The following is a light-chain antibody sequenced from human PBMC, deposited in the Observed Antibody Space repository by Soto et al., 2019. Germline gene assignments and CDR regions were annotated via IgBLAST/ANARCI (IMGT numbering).Light chain of an antibody. CDR2: KAS. CDR3: QHYNSYFPWM. CDR1: QSINSW. J-gene: IGKJ1*01. Sequence: DIQMTQSPSTLSASVGDRVTITCRASQSINSWLAWYQQKPGKAPKLLIYKASTLESGVPSRFSGSGSGTEFTLTISNLQPDDFATYYCQHYNSYFPWMFGQGTKVDIK. V-gene: IGKV1-5*03.